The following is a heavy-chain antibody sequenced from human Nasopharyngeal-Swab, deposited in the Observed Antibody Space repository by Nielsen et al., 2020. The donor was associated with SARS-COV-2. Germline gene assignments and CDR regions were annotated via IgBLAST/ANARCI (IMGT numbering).Heavy chain of an antibody. V-gene: IGHV4-39*07. CDR2: VFYTGT. CDR1: GASISNRTYY. CDR3: VRDESGDYLGLPFDS. Sequence: SETLSLTYSVSGASISNRTYYWGWIRQSPEKGLQWIGTVFYTGTYYNPSLQSRVTISVDTSKNQFSLKLTSVTAADTAVYYCVRDESGDYLGLPFDSWGPGTLVTVSS. D-gene: IGHD4-17*01. J-gene: IGHJ4*02.